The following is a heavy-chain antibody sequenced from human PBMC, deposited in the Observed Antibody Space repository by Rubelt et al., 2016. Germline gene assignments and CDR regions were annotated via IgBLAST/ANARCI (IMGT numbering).Heavy chain of an antibody. CDR3: AKGDGSTLSYFNY. V-gene: IGHV3-23*01. J-gene: IGHJ4*02. D-gene: IGHD6-13*01. Sequence: YYADSVKGRFTISRDNSKNTLYLQVNSLRAEDTAVYYCAKGDGSTLSYFNYWGQGTLVTVSS.